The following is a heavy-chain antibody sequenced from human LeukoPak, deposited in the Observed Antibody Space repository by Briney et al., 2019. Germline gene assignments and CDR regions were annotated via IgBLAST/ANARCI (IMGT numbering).Heavy chain of an antibody. CDR2: IYYSGNT. V-gene: IGHV4-59*01. CDR1: GGSISSYY. Sequence: SETLSLTCTVSGGSISSYYWSWIRQPPGKGLEWIGYIYYSGNTNYNPSLKSRVTISVDTSKNRFSLKLSSVTAADTAVYYCARYYCSSTICSHFDYWGQGTLVTVSS. CDR3: ARYYCSSTICSHFDY. J-gene: IGHJ4*02. D-gene: IGHD2-2*01.